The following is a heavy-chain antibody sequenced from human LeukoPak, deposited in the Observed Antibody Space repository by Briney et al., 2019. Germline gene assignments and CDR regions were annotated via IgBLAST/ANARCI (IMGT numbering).Heavy chain of an antibody. D-gene: IGHD3-10*01. V-gene: IGHV1-69*13. CDR1: GGTFSSYA. Sequence: GASVKVSCKASGGTFSSYAISWVRQAPGQGLEWMGGIIPIFGTANYAQKFQGRVTITADESTSTAYMELSSLRSEDTAVYYCAREKRITMVRGVILAYYYYYMDVWGKGTTVTVSS. J-gene: IGHJ6*03. CDR3: AREKRITMVRGVILAYYYYYMDV. CDR2: IIPIFGTA.